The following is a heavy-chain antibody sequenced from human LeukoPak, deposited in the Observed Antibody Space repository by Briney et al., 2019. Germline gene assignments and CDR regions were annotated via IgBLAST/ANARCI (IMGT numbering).Heavy chain of an antibody. CDR3: ARVDRKEQLVDY. CDR2: IYYSGST. CDR1: GGSISSSSYY. D-gene: IGHD6-6*01. Sequence: SETLSLTCTVSGGSISSSSYYWGWLRQPPGKGREWIGSIYYSGSTYYNPSLKSRVTISVDTSKNQFSLKLSSVTAADTAVYYCARVDRKEQLVDYWGQGTLVTVSS. V-gene: IGHV4-39*07. J-gene: IGHJ4*02.